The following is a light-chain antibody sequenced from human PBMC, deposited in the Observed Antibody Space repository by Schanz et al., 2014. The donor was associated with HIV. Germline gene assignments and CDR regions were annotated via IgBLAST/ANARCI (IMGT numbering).Light chain of an antibody. CDR2: EAS. Sequence: DVQMTQSPSTLSASVGDRVTITCRATQSISPWLAWYQQKPGKAPKLLINEASSLQSGVPSRFSGSGSGTDFTLTISSLQPDDSASYYCQQCVTYPYTFGQGTRLEIK. V-gene: IGKV1-5*03. J-gene: IGKJ5*01. CDR3: QQCVTYPYT. CDR1: QSISPW.